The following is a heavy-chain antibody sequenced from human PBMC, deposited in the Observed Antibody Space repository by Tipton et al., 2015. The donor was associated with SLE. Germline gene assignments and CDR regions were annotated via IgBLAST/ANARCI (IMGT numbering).Heavy chain of an antibody. CDR1: GGSISSHY. Sequence: TLSLTCTVSGGSISSHYWSWIRQPPGKGLEWIGYIDDSGNTDYTPSLKSRVTISVDTSKNQFSLKLSSVTAADTAAYYCASMIVVIPVEARRDGMDVWGQGTTVTVSS. CDR3: ASMIVVIPVEARRDGMDV. J-gene: IGHJ6*02. D-gene: IGHD2-2*01. CDR2: IDDSGNT. V-gene: IGHV4-59*11.